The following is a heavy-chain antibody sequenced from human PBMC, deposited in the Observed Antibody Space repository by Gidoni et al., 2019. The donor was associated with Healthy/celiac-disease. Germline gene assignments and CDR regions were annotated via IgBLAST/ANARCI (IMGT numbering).Heavy chain of an antibody. Sequence: EVQLVESGGGLVQPGGSLRLSCAASGFAFSSSAMHWVRQATGKGLEWVSAIGTAGDTYYPGSVKGRFTISRENAKNSLYLQMNSLRAEDTAVYYCARATYCSSTSCYAASYYYYMDVWGKGTTVTVSS. J-gene: IGHJ6*03. CDR2: IGTAGDT. D-gene: IGHD2-2*01. CDR3: ARATYCSSTSCYAASYYYYMDV. V-gene: IGHV3-13*01. CDR1: GFAFSSSA.